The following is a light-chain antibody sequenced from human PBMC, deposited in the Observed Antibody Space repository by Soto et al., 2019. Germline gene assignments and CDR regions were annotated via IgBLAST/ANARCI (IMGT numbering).Light chain of an antibody. CDR1: QSISRY. CDR3: QHYNNWPWT. CDR2: DAS. Sequence: DIQMTQSPYSLSPSVADRVTITCRASQSISRYLNWYQQKAGKAPQLLIYDASSLYSGVPSRFSGSGSGTEFTLTISSLQSEDFAVYFCQHYNNWPWTFGQGTKVDIK. J-gene: IGKJ1*01. V-gene: IGKV1-39*01.